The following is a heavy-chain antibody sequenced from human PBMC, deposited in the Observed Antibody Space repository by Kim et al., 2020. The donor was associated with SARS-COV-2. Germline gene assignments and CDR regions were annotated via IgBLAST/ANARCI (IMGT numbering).Heavy chain of an antibody. CDR3: VRDESYAFDV. J-gene: IGHJ6*02. CDR2: NSDGSST. V-gene: IGHV3-74*01. Sequence: NSDGSSTTYADSVKGRFTISRDNAKNTVYLQMNSLRPEDTGVYYCVRDESYAFDVWGPGTTVTVSS.